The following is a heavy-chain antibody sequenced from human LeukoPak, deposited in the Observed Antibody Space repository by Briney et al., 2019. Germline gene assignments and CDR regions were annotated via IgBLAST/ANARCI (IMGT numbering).Heavy chain of an antibody. Sequence: GESLQISCKASGYSFTTYWIGWVRQVPGKGLEWMGIIYPGDSDTRYSPSFQGQVTISADKSISTAYLQWSSLKASDTAMYYCARPSGSYYESFDYWGQGTLVTVSS. CDR3: ARPSGSYYESFDY. CDR2: IYPGDSDT. D-gene: IGHD1-26*01. J-gene: IGHJ4*02. CDR1: GYSFTTYW. V-gene: IGHV5-51*01.